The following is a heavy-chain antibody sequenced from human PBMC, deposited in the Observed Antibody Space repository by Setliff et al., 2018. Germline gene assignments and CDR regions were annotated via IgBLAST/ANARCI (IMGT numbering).Heavy chain of an antibody. Sequence: SVKVSCKASGGTFRNYGISWVRQAPGQGLEWMGGTIPVFGTTDYSQKFQGRVTMTTDTSTSTAYMELRSLRAEDTAVYYCARDRISRYYDSGAHAFDIWGQGTMVTVSS. CDR1: GGTFRNYG. CDR3: ARDRISRYYDSGAHAFDI. V-gene: IGHV1-69*05. J-gene: IGHJ3*02. CDR2: TIPVFGTT. D-gene: IGHD3-22*01.